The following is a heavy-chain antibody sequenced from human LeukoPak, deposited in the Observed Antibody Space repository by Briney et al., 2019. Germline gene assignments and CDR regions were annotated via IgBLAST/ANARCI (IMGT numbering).Heavy chain of an antibody. CDR3: AKDGGCGSGSYYPDY. V-gene: IGHV3-23*01. CDR1: GFTFSSYA. Sequence: GGSLRLSCAASGFTFSSYAMSWVRQAPGKGLEWVSSISGGAGGAAYADSVKGRFTMSRDNSKNTLYLQMNSLRAEDTAVYYCAKDGGCGSGSYYPDYWGQGTLVTVSS. D-gene: IGHD3-10*01. CDR2: ISGGAGGA. J-gene: IGHJ4*02.